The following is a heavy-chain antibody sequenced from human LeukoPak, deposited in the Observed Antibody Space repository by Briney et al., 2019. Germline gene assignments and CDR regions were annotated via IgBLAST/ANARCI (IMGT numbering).Heavy chain of an antibody. V-gene: IGHV4-61*02. Sequence: SQTLSLTCTVSGGSISSGSYYWSWIRQPAGKGLEGIGRIYTSWSTNYNPSLKSRVTISVDTSKNQFSLKLSPVTAGDTAVYYCARDRVTIFGVVPYDYWGQGTLVIVSS. J-gene: IGHJ4*02. D-gene: IGHD3-3*01. CDR1: GGSISSGSYY. CDR3: ARDRVTIFGVVPYDY. CDR2: IYTSWST.